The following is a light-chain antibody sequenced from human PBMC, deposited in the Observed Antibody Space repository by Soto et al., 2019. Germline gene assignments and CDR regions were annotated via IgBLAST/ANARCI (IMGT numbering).Light chain of an antibody. V-gene: IGLV1-44*01. Sequence: QSVLTQPPSASGSPGQRVIVSCSGGSSNVGSNSVNWYQHLPGAAPKLLIFSNNQRPSRGPDRLSGCTSGTSASLAIGGLQSDDEDAYYCAAWDDSRSAYVFGSGTKLTVL. J-gene: IGLJ1*01. CDR1: SSNVGSNS. CDR3: AAWDDSRSAYV. CDR2: SNN.